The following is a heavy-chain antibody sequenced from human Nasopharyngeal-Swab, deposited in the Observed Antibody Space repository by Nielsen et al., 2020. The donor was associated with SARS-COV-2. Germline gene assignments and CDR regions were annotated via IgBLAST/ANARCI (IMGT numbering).Heavy chain of an antibody. V-gene: IGHV3-15*01. CDR1: GFTFSNAW. CDR2: IKSKTDGGTT. J-gene: IGHJ4*02. Sequence: GGSLRLSCAASGFTFSNAWMSWVRQAPGKGLEWVGRIKSKTDGGTTDYAAPVKGRFTISRDDSKNTLYLQMNSLKTEDTAVYYCTTDLDCSSTSCYFYWGQGALVTVSS. CDR3: TTDLDCSSTSCYFY. D-gene: IGHD2-2*01.